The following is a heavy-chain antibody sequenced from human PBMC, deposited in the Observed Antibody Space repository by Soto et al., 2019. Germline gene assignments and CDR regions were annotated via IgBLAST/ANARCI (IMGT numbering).Heavy chain of an antibody. CDR1: GYTFIHYY. CDR3: ARSLLKGDF. V-gene: IGHV1-46*03. J-gene: IGHJ4*02. D-gene: IGHD2-21*01. CDR2: INPNGGST. Sequence: QVQLVQSGAEVKKPGASVKISCKASGYTFIHYYIHWVRHAPGQGLEWMAIINPNGGSTNYAQKCQSRVTVTSDTSTTTVSMELNRRESDDTVVYFVARSLLKGDFWGQVTLVTVSS.